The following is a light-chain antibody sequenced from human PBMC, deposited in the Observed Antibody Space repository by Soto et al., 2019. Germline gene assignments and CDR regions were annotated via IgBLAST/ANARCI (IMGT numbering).Light chain of an antibody. J-gene: IGLJ2*01. V-gene: IGLV2-11*01. CDR2: VVS. Sequence: SALTQPRSVSGSPGQSVTISCTGTSSDVGGYNYVSWYQQHPGKAPKLMIYVVSKRPSGVPDRFSGSKSGNTASLTISGLQAEDEADYYCCSYAGSYSLVVFGGGTKLTVL. CDR1: SSDVGGYNY. CDR3: CSYAGSYSLVV.